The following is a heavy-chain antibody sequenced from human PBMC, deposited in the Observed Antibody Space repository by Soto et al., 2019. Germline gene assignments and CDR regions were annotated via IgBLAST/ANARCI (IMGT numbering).Heavy chain of an antibody. J-gene: IGHJ6*02. Sequence: EVQLVESGGGFVQPGGSLRLSCVASRFSFTNAWMSWVRQAPGKGPEWVGRIKSKTDGGTADYAAPVKGRFTISRDDSQNTLYLHMDSVKTEDTALYHCSTDIGIYGVDIWGQGTTITVSS. CDR1: RFSFTNAW. V-gene: IGHV3-15*01. D-gene: IGHD1-26*01. CDR3: STDIGIYGVDI. CDR2: IKSKTDGGTA.